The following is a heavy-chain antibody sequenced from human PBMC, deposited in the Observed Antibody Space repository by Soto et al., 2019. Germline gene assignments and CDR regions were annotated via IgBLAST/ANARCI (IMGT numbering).Heavy chain of an antibody. CDR1: GGSISSSSNH. Sequence: PSETLSLTCTVSGGSISSSSNHWGWIRQPPGKGLEWIGNIYYSENTYYNPSLKSRVTISVDTSKNQFSLRLTSVTAADTAVYYCASNGIQLWKYYYYGMDVWGQGTTVTVSS. J-gene: IGHJ6*02. CDR2: IYYSENT. CDR3: ASNGIQLWKYYYYGMDV. V-gene: IGHV4-39*01. D-gene: IGHD5-18*01.